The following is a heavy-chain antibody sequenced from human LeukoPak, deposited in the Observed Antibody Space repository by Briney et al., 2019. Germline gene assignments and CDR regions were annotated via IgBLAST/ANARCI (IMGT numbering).Heavy chain of an antibody. CDR3: AKASHSSGWLPFFDY. V-gene: IGHV3-21*04. CDR2: ISSSSSYI. J-gene: IGHJ4*02. CDR1: GFTFSSYS. Sequence: GGSLRLSCAASGFTFSSYSMNWVRQAPGKGLEWVSSISSSSSYIYYADSVKGRFTISRDNSKNTLYLQMNSLRAEDTAVYYCAKASHSSGWLPFFDYWGQGTLVTVSS. D-gene: IGHD6-19*01.